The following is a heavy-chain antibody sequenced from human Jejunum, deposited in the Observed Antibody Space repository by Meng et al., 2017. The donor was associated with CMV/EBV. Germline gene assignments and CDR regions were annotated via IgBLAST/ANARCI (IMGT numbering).Heavy chain of an antibody. V-gene: IGHV7-4-1*02. D-gene: IGHD2-2*01. CDR1: GYTFTSYA. J-gene: IGHJ4*02. Sequence: QVQLVQSGAEVKKLGASVKVSCKASGYTFTSYARNWVRQAPGQGLEWMGWNNTNTGNPTYAQGFTGRFVFSLDTSVSTAYLQISSLKAEDTAVYYCARETLGYCSSTSCYIGPPDYWGQGTLVTVSS. CDR2: NNTNTGNP. CDR3: ARETLGYCSSTSCYIGPPDY.